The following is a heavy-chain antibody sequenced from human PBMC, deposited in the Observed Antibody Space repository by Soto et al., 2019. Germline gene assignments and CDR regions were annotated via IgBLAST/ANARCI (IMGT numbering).Heavy chain of an antibody. Sequence: EVQLVESGGGVVQPGRSLRLSCSASGFTFDDYAMNWVRQAPGKGLEWVSSISWNSGNIVYADSVRGRFTISRDNAKTSLHLQMNSLRAEDTALYYCTKGASTSCFSAFDLWAKGQWSPSLQ. J-gene: IGHJ3*01. CDR3: TKGASTSCFSAFDL. V-gene: IGHV3-9*01. CDR1: GFTFDDYA. CDR2: ISWNSGNI. D-gene: IGHD2-2*01.